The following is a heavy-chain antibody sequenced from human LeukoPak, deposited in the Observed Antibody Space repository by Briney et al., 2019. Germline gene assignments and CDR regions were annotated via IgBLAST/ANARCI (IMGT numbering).Heavy chain of an antibody. CDR2: INPNSGGT. CDR3: ARTEIPSFWSGPQYNWFDP. CDR1: GYSFAGYY. V-gene: IGHV1-2*06. Sequence: GASVKVSCKASGYSFAGYYIHWVRQAPGQGLEWMGRINPNSGGTNYAQKFQGRVIMTTDTSTSTAYMELRSLRSDDTAVYYCARTEIPSFWSGPQYNWFDPWGQGTLVTVSS. D-gene: IGHD3-3*01. J-gene: IGHJ5*02.